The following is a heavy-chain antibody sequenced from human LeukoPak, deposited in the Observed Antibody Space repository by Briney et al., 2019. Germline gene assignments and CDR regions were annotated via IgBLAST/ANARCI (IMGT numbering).Heavy chain of an antibody. V-gene: IGHV3-7*01. D-gene: IGHD6-25*01. J-gene: IGHJ6*02. CDR1: GFPFSGYW. CDR2: IKQDASDS. CDR3: AKNIAAPGRVDYQLYGMDE. Sequence: GGSLRLSCAASGFPFSGYWMTWVRQAPGKGLQWVASIKQDASDSRHVGSVKGRFTISRDNAKNSLFLQMNNLRPGDTAVYYCAKNIAAPGRVDYQLYGMDEWGQGTTVTVSS.